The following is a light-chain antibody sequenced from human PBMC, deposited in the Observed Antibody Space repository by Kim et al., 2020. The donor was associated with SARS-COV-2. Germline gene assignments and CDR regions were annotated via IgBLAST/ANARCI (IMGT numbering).Light chain of an antibody. J-gene: IGLJ3*02. Sequence: GQSVTISCTGTGSDVGAYTYISWYQQHTGKAPKLIIYSVTERPSGVPDRFSGSKSGPTASLTISGLQAEDEADYYCCSFAGMYTHVFGGGTKVTVL. CDR2: SVT. CDR1: GSDVGAYTY. CDR3: CSFAGMYTHV. V-gene: IGLV2-11*03.